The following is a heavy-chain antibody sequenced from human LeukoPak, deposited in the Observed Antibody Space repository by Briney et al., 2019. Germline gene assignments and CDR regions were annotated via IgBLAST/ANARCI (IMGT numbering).Heavy chain of an antibody. CDR3: TNHYGAFEF. CDR2: ISGSATGYMT. D-gene: IGHD4-17*01. Sequence: QTGGSLRLSCAASGFTFNTYGMSWVRHSPGKGLEWVSAISGSATGYMTNYAASVKGRFTISRDNDKNTLYLRMSSLRVEDTAVYYCTNHYGAFEFWGQGTLVTVSS. CDR1: GFTFNTYG. J-gene: IGHJ4*02. V-gene: IGHV3-23*01.